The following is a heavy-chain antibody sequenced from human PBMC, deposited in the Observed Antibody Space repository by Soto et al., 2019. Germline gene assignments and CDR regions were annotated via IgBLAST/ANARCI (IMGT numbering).Heavy chain of an antibody. CDR1: GFTFSNYW. V-gene: IGHV3-74*01. Sequence: EVQLVESGGGLVQPGGSLRLSCAASGFTFSNYWLHWVRQGPGKGLVWVARVKSAGSSTSYADSVKGRFTISRDNATNTLYLQMNSLRVEDTAVYYCARDNWNSYWGQGTLVTVSS. D-gene: IGHD1-1*01. J-gene: IGHJ4*02. CDR2: VKSAGSST. CDR3: ARDNWNSY.